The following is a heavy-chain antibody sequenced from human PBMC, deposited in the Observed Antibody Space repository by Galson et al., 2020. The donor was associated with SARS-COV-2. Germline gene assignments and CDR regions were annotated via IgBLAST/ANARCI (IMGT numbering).Heavy chain of an antibody. CDR3: ARDLWVRAVVPAAIGEDDSYSGMGV. Sequence: ASVKVSCKASGYTFSAYGMNWVRQAPGQGLEWMGWSNTNTGKPTYAQAFTGRFVLSLDTSVNTAYLQITGLKTVDTAVYYCARDLWVRAVVPAAIGEDDSYSGMGVWGRGSTVTVSS. D-gene: IGHD2-2*02. V-gene: IGHV7-4-1*02. CDR2: SNTNTGKP. J-gene: IGHJ6*02. CDR1: GYTFSAYG.